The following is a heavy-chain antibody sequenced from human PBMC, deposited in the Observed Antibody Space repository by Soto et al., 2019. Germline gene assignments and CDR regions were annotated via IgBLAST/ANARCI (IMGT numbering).Heavy chain of an antibody. CDR1: GGTFSSYA. J-gene: IGHJ4*02. V-gene: IGHV1-69*13. Sequence: SVKVSCKASGGTFSSYAISWVRQAPGQGLEWMGGIIPIFGTANYAQKFQGRVTITADESTSTAYMELSSLRSEDTDVYYCAREPHSRPSLEPTDYWGQGTLVTVSS. CDR3: AREPHSRPSLEPTDY. D-gene: IGHD6-6*01. CDR2: IIPIFGTA.